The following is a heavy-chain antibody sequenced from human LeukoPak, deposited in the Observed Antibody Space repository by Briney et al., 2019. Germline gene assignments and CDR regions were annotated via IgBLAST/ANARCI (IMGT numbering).Heavy chain of an antibody. CDR2: INPSSSSV. V-gene: IGHV3-48*04. CDR3: ATGGAARPGY. D-gene: IGHD6-6*01. J-gene: IGHJ4*02. CDR1: GFSFSGYS. Sequence: PGGSLRLSCAASGFSFSGYSMNWVRQTPGKGLEWVSLINPSSSSVNYADSVKGRFTISRDNAKNSLYLQMSSLRAEDTAVYYCATGGAARPGYWGQGTLVTVSS.